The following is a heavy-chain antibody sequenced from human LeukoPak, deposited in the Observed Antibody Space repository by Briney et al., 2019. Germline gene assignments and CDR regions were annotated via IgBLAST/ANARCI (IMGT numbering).Heavy chain of an antibody. J-gene: IGHJ4*02. CDR1: GGSFSGYY. D-gene: IGHD2-21*01. CDR3: ARSHQDCGGDCYPPQPLDY. CDR2: INHSGST. V-gene: IGHV4-34*01. Sequence: PSETLSLTCAVYGGSFSGYYWSWIRQPPGKGLEWIGEINHSGSTNYNPSLKSRVTISVDTSKNQFSLKLSSVTAADTAVYYCARSHQDCGGDCYPPQPLDYWGQRTLVTVSS.